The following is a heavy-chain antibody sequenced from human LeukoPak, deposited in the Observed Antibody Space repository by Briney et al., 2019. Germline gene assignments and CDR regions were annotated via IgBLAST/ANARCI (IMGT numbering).Heavy chain of an antibody. CDR3: ARLEVAGINDY. CDR1: GDSISSSSYY. V-gene: IGHV4-39*01. D-gene: IGHD6-19*01. CDR2: IYYSGRT. J-gene: IGHJ4*02. Sequence: PSETLSLTCTVSGDSISSSSYYWGWIRQPPGKGLEWIGSIYYSGRTYYNPSLKSRVTISVDTSKNQFSLKLSSVTAADTAVYYCARLEVAGINDYWGQGTLVTVSS.